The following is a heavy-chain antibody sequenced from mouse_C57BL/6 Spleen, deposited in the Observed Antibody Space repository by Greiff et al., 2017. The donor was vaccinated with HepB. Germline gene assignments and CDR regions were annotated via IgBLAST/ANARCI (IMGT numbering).Heavy chain of an antibody. D-gene: IGHD4-1*01. V-gene: IGHV7-3*01. CDR2: IRNKANGYTT. J-gene: IGHJ4*01. CDR1: GFTFTDYY. CDR3: ARSELGYYYAMDY. Sequence: EVQGVESGGGLVQPGGSLSLSCAASGFTFTDYYMSWVRQPPGKALEWLGFIRNKANGYTTEYSASVKGRFTISRDNSQSILYLQMNALRAEDSATYYCARSELGYYYAMDYLGQGTSVTVAS.